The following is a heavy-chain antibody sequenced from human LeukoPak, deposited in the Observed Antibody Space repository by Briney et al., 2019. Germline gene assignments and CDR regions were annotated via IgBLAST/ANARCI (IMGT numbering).Heavy chain of an antibody. CDR2: ISAYNGNT. D-gene: IGHD2-2*01. V-gene: IGHV1-18*01. CDR3: ARDSIVVVPAAMSDY. CDR1: GYTFTSYG. Sequence: ASVKVSCKASGYTFTSYGISRVRQAPGQGLEWMGWISAYNGNTNYAQKFQGRVTMTTDTSTSTAYMELRSLRSDDTAVYYCARDSIVVVPAAMSDYWGQGTLVTVSS. J-gene: IGHJ4*02.